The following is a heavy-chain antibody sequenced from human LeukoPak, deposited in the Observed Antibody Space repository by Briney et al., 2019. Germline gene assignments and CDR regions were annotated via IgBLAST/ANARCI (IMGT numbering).Heavy chain of an antibody. CDR3: ARGSGYDIDY. V-gene: IGHV3-30*03. CDR1: GFTFSSFG. CDR2: ISYDGSNK. Sequence: GGSLRLSCAASGFTFSSFGMHWVRQAPGKGLEWVAVISYDGSNKYYADSVKGRFTISRDNSKNTLYLQMNSLRAEDTAVYYCARGSGYDIDYWGQGTLVTVSS. J-gene: IGHJ4*02. D-gene: IGHD5-12*01.